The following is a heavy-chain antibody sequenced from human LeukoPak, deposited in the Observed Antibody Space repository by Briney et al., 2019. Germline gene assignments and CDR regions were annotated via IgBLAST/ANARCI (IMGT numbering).Heavy chain of an antibody. D-gene: IGHD1-26*01. V-gene: IGHV5-51*01. CDR1: GYSFTSYW. Sequence: GESLKISCKGSGYSFTSYWIGWVRQVPGKGLEWMGIIYPVDSDTTYSPSFQGQVTISADKSISTAYLQWSSLKASDTAMYYCARRSVGPYGRYYFDYWGQGTLVTVSS. CDR2: IYPVDSDT. CDR3: ARRSVGPYGRYYFDY. J-gene: IGHJ4*02.